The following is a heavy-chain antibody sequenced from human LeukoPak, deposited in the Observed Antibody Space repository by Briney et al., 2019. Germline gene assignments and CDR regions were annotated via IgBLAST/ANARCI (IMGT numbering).Heavy chain of an antibody. CDR1: GYSFTSYS. CDR3: ARQRFTTRAYAGNWFDP. CDR2: IYPGDSDT. J-gene: IGHJ5*02. D-gene: IGHD3-16*01. Sequence: GESLQISSKASGYSFTSYSISCVRQLPGKSLQWMGIIYPGDSDTRYSPSFQGQVTISADKSISTAYLQWSSLKASDTAMYYCARQRFTTRAYAGNWFDPWGQGTLVTVSS. V-gene: IGHV5-51*01.